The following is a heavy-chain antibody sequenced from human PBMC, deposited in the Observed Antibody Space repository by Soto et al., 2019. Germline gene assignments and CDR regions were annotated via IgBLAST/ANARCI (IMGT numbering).Heavy chain of an antibody. CDR3: ARGGSGYVWFNEF. V-gene: IGHV1-69*01. J-gene: IGHJ4*02. D-gene: IGHD3-22*01. CDR1: GGLFSSYA. Sequence: QEQLVQSGAEVKKPGSSVKVSCKDTGGLFSSYAISWVRQAPGQGLEWMGGIIPVFGTTYYAQKFQDRVTITADESTNTACMELSRLRSEDTAMYYCARGGSGYVWFNEFWGQGSLVTVSS. CDR2: IIPVFGTT.